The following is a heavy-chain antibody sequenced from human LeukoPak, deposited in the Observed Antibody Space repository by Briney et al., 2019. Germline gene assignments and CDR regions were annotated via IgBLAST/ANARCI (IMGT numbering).Heavy chain of an antibody. Sequence: GGSLRLSCAASRFTVSSNYMSWVRQAPGKGLEWVSDISSTSIYTNYADSVKGRFTISRDNAKNSLYLQMNSLRAEDTAVYYCAREDGYSSSWYSDYWGQGTLVTVSS. D-gene: IGHD6-13*01. J-gene: IGHJ4*02. V-gene: IGHV3-11*05. CDR3: AREDGYSSSWYSDY. CDR2: ISSTSIYT. CDR1: RFTVSSNY.